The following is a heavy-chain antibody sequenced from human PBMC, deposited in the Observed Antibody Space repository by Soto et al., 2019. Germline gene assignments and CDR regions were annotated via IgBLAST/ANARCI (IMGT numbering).Heavy chain of an antibody. Sequence: SETLSLTCAVSGGSISSGGYSWSWIRQPPGKGLEWIGYIYHSGSTYYNPSLKSRVTISVDRSKNQFSLKLSSVTAADTAVYYCARDSGDGPEGAFDIWGQGTMVPVS. CDR3: ARDSGDGPEGAFDI. J-gene: IGHJ3*02. CDR2: IYHSGST. CDR1: GGSISSGGYS. V-gene: IGHV4-30-2*01. D-gene: IGHD3-10*01.